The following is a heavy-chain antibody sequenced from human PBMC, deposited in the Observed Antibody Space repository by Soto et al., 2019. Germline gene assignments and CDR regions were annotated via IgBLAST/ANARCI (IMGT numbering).Heavy chain of an antibody. J-gene: IGHJ3*02. Sequence: QVQLQESGPGLVKPSQTLSLTCTVSGGSISSGGYYWSWIRQHPGKGLEWIGYIYYSENSNYNPSLKRRVTISLDTSKNQLSLKLSSVTAADTAVYYCARSYYYGSGTRNDGFDIWGHGTMVTVSS. CDR3: ARSYYYGSGTRNDGFDI. V-gene: IGHV4-31*03. D-gene: IGHD3-10*01. CDR1: GGSISSGGYY. CDR2: IYYSENS.